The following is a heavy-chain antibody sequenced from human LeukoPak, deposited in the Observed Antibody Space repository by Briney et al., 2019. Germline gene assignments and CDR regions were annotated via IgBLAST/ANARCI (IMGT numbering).Heavy chain of an antibody. Sequence: GGSLRLSCAASGFTFSSYSMNWVRQAPGKGLECVSAISDSGDKTDYADSVRGRFTIYRDNSKDTLYLQMNSLGAADTAVYYCAKDGGGYCNNSSCWGQGTLVTVSS. D-gene: IGHD2-2*01. J-gene: IGHJ4*02. CDR3: AKDGGGYCNNSSC. V-gene: IGHV3-23*01. CDR1: GFTFSSYS. CDR2: ISDSGDKT.